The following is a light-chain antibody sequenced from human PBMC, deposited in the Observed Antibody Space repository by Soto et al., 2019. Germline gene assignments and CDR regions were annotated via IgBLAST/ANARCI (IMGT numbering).Light chain of an antibody. Sequence: QSALTEPASVSGSPGQSITISCTGTSSDVGAYDYVSWFQQHPDKAPKIIISVVSNRPSGVSNRFSGSKSGNTASLTISGLQAEDESDYYCSLYTSSDTPYVFGTGTKLTVL. CDR3: SLYTSSDTPYV. J-gene: IGLJ1*01. CDR1: SSDVGAYDY. V-gene: IGLV2-14*01. CDR2: VVS.